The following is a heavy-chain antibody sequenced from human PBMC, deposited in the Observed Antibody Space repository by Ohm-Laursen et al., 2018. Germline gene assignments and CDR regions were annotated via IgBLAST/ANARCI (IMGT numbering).Heavy chain of an antibody. Sequence: TLSLTCTVSGGSISSGGYYWSWVRQHPGKGLEWIGYIYYSGSTYYNPSLKSRVTISVDTSKNQFSLKVNSVTAADTAVYYCARSLAQNDAFDIWGQGTMVTVSS. CDR3: ARSLAQNDAFDI. CDR2: IYYSGST. J-gene: IGHJ3*02. CDR1: GGSISSGGYY. V-gene: IGHV4-31*03.